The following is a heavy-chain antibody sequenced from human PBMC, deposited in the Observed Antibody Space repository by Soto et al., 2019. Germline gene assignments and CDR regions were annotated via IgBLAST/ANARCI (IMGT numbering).Heavy chain of an antibody. D-gene: IGHD3-22*01. V-gene: IGHV3-23*01. Sequence: GGSLRLSCAASGFTFSSYAMSWVRQAPGKGLEWVSAISGSGGSTYYADSVKGRFTISRDNSKNTLYLQMNSLRAEDTAVYYCAKGPHYYDSSGYYFDYWGQGTLVTVSS. CDR3: AKGPHYYDSSGYYFDY. J-gene: IGHJ4*02. CDR1: GFTFSSYA. CDR2: ISGSGGST.